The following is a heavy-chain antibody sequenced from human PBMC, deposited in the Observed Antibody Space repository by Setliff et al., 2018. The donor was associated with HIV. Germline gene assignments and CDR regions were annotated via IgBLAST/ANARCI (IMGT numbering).Heavy chain of an antibody. CDR3: ARDQRLPGVQPPYWYFDL. J-gene: IGHJ2*01. D-gene: IGHD6-25*01. V-gene: IGHV4-38-2*02. Sequence: PSETLSLTCAVSGYSISSGYYWGWVRQPPEKGLEWIGEINHSGNTNYNPSLKSRVTMSVDASKNHISLTLTSLTAADTAVYYCARDQRLPGVQPPYWYFDLWGRGTLVTVSS. CDR1: GYSISSGYY. CDR2: INHSGNT.